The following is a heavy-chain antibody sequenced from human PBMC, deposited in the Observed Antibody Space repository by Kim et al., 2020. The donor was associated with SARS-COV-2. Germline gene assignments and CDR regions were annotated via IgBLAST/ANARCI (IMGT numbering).Heavy chain of an antibody. Sequence: SETLSLTCTVSGGSISSYYWSWIRQPPGKGLEWIGYIYYSGSTNYNPSLKSRVTISVDTSKNQFSLKLSSVTAADTAVYYCARSVRGVIIPFDYWGQGTLVTVSS. D-gene: IGHD3-10*01. CDR1: GGSISSYY. J-gene: IGHJ4*02. CDR3: ARSVRGVIIPFDY. CDR2: IYYSGST. V-gene: IGHV4-59*01.